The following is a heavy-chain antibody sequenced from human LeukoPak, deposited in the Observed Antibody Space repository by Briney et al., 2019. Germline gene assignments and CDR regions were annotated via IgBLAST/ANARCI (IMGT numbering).Heavy chain of an antibody. V-gene: IGHV4-39*01. CDR3: ARHRWGTDFWSGYHDY. Sequence: SETLSLTCTVSGGSISSSSYYWGWIRQPPGKGLEWIGSIYYSGSTYYNPSLKSRVTISVDTSKNQFSLKLSSVTAADTAVYYCARHRWGTDFWSGYHDYWGQGTLVTVSS. D-gene: IGHD3-3*01. CDR2: IYYSGST. CDR1: GGSISSSSYY. J-gene: IGHJ4*02.